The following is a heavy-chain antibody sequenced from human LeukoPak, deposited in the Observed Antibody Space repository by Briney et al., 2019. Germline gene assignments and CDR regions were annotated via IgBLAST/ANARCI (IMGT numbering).Heavy chain of an antibody. CDR1: GFTFSDYY. V-gene: IGHV3-11*05. CDR2: ISSSGSYA. J-gene: IGHJ4*02. D-gene: IGHD5-24*01. CDR3: ARDLGGDGYKQGGFDY. Sequence: GGSLRLSCAASGFTFSDYYMSWIRQPPGKGLEWVSYISSSGSYAYYADSVKGRFAISRDNAKNSLSLQMNSLRVDDTAVYYCARDLGGDGYKQGGFDYWGQGILVTVSS.